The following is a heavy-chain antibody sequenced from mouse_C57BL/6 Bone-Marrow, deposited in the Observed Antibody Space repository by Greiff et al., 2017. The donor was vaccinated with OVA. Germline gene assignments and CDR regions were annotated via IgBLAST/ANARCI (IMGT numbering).Heavy chain of an antibody. V-gene: IGHV1-15*01. D-gene: IGHD4-1*01. CDR2: IDPETGGT. J-gene: IGHJ3*01. CDR1: GYTFTDYE. Sequence: QVQLQQSGAELVRPGASVTLSCKASGYTFTDYEMHWVKQTPVHGLEWIGAIDPETGGTAYNQKFKGKAILTADKSSSTAYMELRSLTSEDSAVYYCTRRELGGLAYWGQGTLVTVSA. CDR3: TRRELGGLAY.